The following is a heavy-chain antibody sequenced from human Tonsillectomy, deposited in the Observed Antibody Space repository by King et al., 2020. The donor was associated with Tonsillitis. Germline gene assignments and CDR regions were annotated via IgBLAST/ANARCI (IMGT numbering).Heavy chain of an antibody. CDR3: ARTAGIAAAGTFLDY. D-gene: IGHD6-13*01. CDR1: GYSFTTYW. J-gene: IGHJ4*02. CDR2: IDPSDAYT. Sequence: VQLVESGAEVKKPGESLRISCKGSGYSFTTYWITWVRQMPGKGLEWMGTIDPSDAYTNYSPSFQGHVTISADKSINTAYLQCSSLKASDTAMYYCARTAGIAAAGTFLDYWGQGTLVTVSS. V-gene: IGHV5-10-1*03.